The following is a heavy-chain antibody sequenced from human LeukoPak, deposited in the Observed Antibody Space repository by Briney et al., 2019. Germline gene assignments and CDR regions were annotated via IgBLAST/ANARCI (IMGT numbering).Heavy chain of an antibody. Sequence: SETLSLTCTVSGGSISSSSYYWGWIRQPPGKGLEWIGSIYYSGSTYYNPSLKSRVTISVDTSKNQFSLKLSSVTAADTAVYYCARSPLGSGYYWEEDYYYYMDVWGKGTTVTISS. CDR2: IYYSGST. CDR3: ARSPLGSGYYWEEDYYYYMDV. CDR1: GGSISSSSYY. D-gene: IGHD3-22*01. J-gene: IGHJ6*03. V-gene: IGHV4-39*01.